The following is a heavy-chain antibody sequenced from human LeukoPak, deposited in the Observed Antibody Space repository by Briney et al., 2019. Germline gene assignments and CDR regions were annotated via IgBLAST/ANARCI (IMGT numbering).Heavy chain of an antibody. CDR3: ARGSTPFWSGYFDYYYYGMDV. CDR2: IYYSGST. D-gene: IGHD3-3*01. J-gene: IGHJ6*02. CDR1: GGSISSSSYY. V-gene: IGHV4-61*05. Sequence: SETLSLTCTVSGGSISSSSYYWGWIRQPPGKGLEWIGYIYYSGSTNYNPSLKSRVTISVDTSKNQFSLKLSSVTAADTAVYYCARGSTPFWSGYFDYYYYGMDVWGQGTTVTVSS.